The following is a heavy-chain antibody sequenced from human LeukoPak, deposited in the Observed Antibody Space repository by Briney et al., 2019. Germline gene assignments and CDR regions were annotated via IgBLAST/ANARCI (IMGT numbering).Heavy chain of an antibody. V-gene: IGHV4-59*12. CDR1: GASISIYY. Sequence: SETLSLTCTVSGASISIYYWDWIRQPPGKGLEWIGYIYYSGNTNYNPSLKSRVTMSVDTSKNQFSLKVTSVTAADTAVYYCARFRNLVSDIGGQGTMVTVSS. CDR2: IYYSGNT. CDR3: ARFRNLVSDI. J-gene: IGHJ3*02.